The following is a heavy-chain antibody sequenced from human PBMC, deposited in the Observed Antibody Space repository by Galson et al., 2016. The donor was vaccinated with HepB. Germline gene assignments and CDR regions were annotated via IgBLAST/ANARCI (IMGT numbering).Heavy chain of an antibody. CDR1: GYSFTSYW. J-gene: IGHJ4*02. V-gene: IGHV5-51*01. CDR3: ARGQGGLGYSSSWYLPCDY. Sequence: QSGAEVKKPGESLKISCKGSGYSFTSYWIGWVRQMPGKGLEWMGIIYPGDSDTKYSPSFQGQVTISADKSSSTAYLQWSSLKASDTAMYYCARGQGGLGYSSSWYLPCDYWGQGTLVTVSS. CDR2: IYPGDSDT. D-gene: IGHD6-13*01.